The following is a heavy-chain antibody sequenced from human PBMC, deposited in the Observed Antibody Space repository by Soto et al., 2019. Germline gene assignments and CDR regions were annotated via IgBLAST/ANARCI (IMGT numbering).Heavy chain of an antibody. CDR3: ARDTGLYVPAAMIDY. D-gene: IGHD2-2*01. V-gene: IGHV3-7*03. J-gene: IGHJ4*02. CDR2: IKQDGSEK. CDR1: GFTFSSYW. Sequence: PGGSLRLSCAASGFTFSSYWMSWVRQAPGKGLEWVANIKQDGSEKYYVDSVKGRLTISRDNAKNSLYLQMNSLRAEDTAVYFCARDTGLYVPAAMIDYWGQGTLVTVSS.